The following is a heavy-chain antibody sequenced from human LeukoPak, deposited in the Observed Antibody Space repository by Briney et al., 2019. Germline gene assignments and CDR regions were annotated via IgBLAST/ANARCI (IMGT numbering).Heavy chain of an antibody. CDR1: GGSISSSSYY. CDR2: IYYSGST. V-gene: IGHV4-39*07. CDR3: ARAGGSTVTTEYDQRGAFDI. D-gene: IGHD4-17*01. Sequence: PSGTLSLTCTVSGGSISSSSYYWGWIRQPPGKGLEWIGSIYYSGSTYYNPSLKSRVTISVDKSKNQFSLKLSSVTAADTAVYYCARAGGSTVTTEYDQRGAFDIWGQGTMVTVSS. J-gene: IGHJ3*02.